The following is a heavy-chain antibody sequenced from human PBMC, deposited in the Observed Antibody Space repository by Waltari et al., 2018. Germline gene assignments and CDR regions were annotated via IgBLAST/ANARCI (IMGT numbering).Heavy chain of an antibody. CDR2: IDTNSGGT. CDR3: AKNRYLDDNHYIDV. V-gene: IGHV1-2*02. J-gene: IGHJ6*03. D-gene: IGHD3-9*01. Sequence: QVQLLQSGAEVKNIGASVKVTCKTSGYIFTDHYIHWGRQAPGQGLEWMGSIDTNSGGTRFAQKFQGRVTMTRDTSITTVYMELKTLRSDDTAIYFCAKNRYLDDNHYIDVWGKGTTVTVSS. CDR1: GYIFTDHY.